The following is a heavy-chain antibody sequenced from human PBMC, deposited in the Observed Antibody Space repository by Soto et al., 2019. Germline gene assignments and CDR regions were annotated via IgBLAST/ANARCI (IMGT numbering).Heavy chain of an antibody. D-gene: IGHD3-3*01. CDR2: ISGSGDSR. CDR3: ARDPPHAPNYDFWSGYYWYFDY. CDR1: GFTFSDYA. V-gene: IGHV3-23*01. Sequence: GGSLRLSCAASGFTFSDYAMSWVRQAPGKGLEWVSSISGSGDSRYSADSGKGQFTISRDNSKNTLYLQMNSLRAEDTAVYYCARDPPHAPNYDFWSGYYWYFDYWGQGTLVTVSS. J-gene: IGHJ4*02.